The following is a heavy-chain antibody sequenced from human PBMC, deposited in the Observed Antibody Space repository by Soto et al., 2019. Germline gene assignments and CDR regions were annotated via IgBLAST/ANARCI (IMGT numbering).Heavy chain of an antibody. CDR1: GGTISSYY. V-gene: IGHV4-59*08. CDR2: IYYSGST. J-gene: IGHJ4*02. Sequence: SETLSLTCTVSGGTISSYYWSWIRQPPGKGLEWIGYIYYSGSTNYNPSLKSRVTISVDTSKNQFSLKLSSVTAADTAVYYCARRYGGTFDYWGQGTLVTVS. D-gene: IGHD2-15*01. CDR3: ARRYGGTFDY.